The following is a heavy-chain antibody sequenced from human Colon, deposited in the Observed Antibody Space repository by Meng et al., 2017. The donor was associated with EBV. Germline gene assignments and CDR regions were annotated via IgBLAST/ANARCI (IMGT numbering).Heavy chain of an antibody. J-gene: IGHJ4*02. CDR3: ARRRGGSGRDC. V-gene: IGHV4-39*01. Sequence: QLQPQEAGPGLVKPSEPLSLTCTVSGGSISSSHYYWGWVRQPSGKGLQWIGTIYHSGSTSYNPSLQSRVTMFVDTSKNQFSLMLTSVTATDTAVYYCARRRGGSGRDCWGQGTLVTVSS. CDR1: GGSISSSHYY. CDR2: IYHSGST. D-gene: IGHD3-10*01.